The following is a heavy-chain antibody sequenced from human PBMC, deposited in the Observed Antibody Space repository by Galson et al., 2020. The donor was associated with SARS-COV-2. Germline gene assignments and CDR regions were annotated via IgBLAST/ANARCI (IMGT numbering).Heavy chain of an antibody. V-gene: IGHV5-51*01. CDR3: ARSISPVVPAALGMDG. CDR2: IYTGDSDI. J-gene: IGHJ6*03. Sequence: KIGESLKISCKASGYGFKSYWIGWVRQMTGKGLEWLGIIYTGDSDIRYSPSFQGQVTISADKSISTAYLQWSSLKASDTAMYYCARSISPVVPAALGMDGWGKGTTVTVAS. D-gene: IGHD2-2*01. CDR1: GYGFKSYW.